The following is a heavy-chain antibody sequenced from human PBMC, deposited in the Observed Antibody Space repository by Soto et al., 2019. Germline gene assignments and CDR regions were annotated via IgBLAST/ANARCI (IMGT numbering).Heavy chain of an antibody. V-gene: IGHV4-4*02. Sequence: TLSLTCAVSGGSISSSSWWSWVRQPPGKGLEWIGEIYHSGSTNYNPSLKSRVTISVDKSKNQFSLKLSSVTAADTAVYYCARDKTVAAAGTGFDYWGQGTLVTVSS. CDR3: ARDKTVAAAGTGFDY. CDR2: IYHSGST. J-gene: IGHJ4*02. CDR1: GGSISSSSW. D-gene: IGHD6-13*01.